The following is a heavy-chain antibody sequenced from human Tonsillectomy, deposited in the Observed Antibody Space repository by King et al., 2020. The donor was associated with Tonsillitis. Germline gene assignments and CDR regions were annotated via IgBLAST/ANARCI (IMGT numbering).Heavy chain of an antibody. V-gene: IGHV3-30*18. Sequence: VQLVESGGGVVQPGRSLRLSCAASGFTFSSYGMHWVRQAPGKGLEWVAVISYDGSNKYYADSVKGRFTISRDNSKNTLYLQMNSLRAEDTAVYYCAKDLNMDCSSTSCYLGYYYYGMDVWGKGTTVTVSS. CDR1: GFTFSSYG. J-gene: IGHJ6*04. D-gene: IGHD2-2*01. CDR3: AKDLNMDCSSTSCYLGYYYYGMDV. CDR2: ISYDGSNK.